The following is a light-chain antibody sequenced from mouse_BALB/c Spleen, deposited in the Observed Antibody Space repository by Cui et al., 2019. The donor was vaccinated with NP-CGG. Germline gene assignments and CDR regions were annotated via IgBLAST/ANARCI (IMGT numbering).Light chain of an antibody. CDR2: GTN. Sequence: QAVVTQDSALTTSPGETVTPTCRSSTGAVTTSNYANWVQEKPDHLFTGLIGGTNNRAPGVPARFSGSLIGDKAVLTITGAQTEDEAIYFCALWYSNHWVFGGGTKLTVL. V-gene: IGLV1*01. CDR1: TGAVTTSNY. CDR3: ALWYSNHWV. J-gene: IGLJ1*01.